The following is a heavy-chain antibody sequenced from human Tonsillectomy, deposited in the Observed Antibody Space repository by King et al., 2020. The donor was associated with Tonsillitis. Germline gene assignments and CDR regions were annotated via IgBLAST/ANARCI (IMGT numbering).Heavy chain of an antibody. CDR2: IRSKAYGGTT. CDR1: GFTFGDYA. D-gene: IGHD2-15*01. CDR3: TRNQGYCSGGSCYYYLDC. J-gene: IGHJ4*02. V-gene: IGHV3-49*04. Sequence: VQLVESGGGLVQPGRSLRLSCTASGFTFGDYAMSWVRQAPGKGLEWVGFIRSKAYGGTTEYAASVKGKFVISRDDSKSIAYLQMNSLKTEDTAVYYCTRNQGYCSGGSCYYYLDCWGQGILVTVSS.